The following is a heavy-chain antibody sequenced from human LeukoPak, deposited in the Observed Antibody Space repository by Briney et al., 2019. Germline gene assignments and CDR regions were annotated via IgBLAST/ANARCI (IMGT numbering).Heavy chain of an antibody. CDR1: GFIFRNYW. D-gene: IGHD4-17*01. J-gene: IGHJ4*02. CDR2: INSDGRST. V-gene: IGHV3-74*01. Sequence: GGSLRLSCAASGFIFRNYWMHWVRQAPGKGLLWVSRINSDGRSTNYADSVKGRFTISRDNAKNTLNLQMNGLRAEDTALYYCARGNGDYVSLFDYWRQGTLVTVSS. CDR3: ARGNGDYVSLFDY.